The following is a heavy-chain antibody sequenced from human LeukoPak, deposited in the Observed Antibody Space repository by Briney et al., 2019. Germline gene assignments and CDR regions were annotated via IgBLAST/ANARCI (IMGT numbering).Heavy chain of an antibody. D-gene: IGHD6-19*01. V-gene: IGHV4-39*07. CDR1: GDSISSSTYY. CDR2: IYYNGRT. J-gene: IGHJ5*02. Sequence: PSETLSLTCTVSGDSISSSTYYWGWIHQPPGKGLEWSGSIYYNGRTYYSPSLKSRVTISIDTSNQFSLRLDSMTAADTAVYYCVRDPKSAVAADWFDPWGQGTLVTVSS. CDR3: VRDPKSAVAADWFDP.